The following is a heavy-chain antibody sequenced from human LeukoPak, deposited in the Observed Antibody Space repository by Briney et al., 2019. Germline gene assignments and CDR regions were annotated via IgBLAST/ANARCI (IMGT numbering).Heavy chain of an antibody. CDR2: IYYSGST. V-gene: IGHV4-61*01. CDR1: GGSVSSDSYF. CDR3: ARGQRRLQDY. Sequence: SETLSLTCTVSGGSVSSDSYFWTWIRQPPGKGLEWIGYIYYSGSTNYNPSLKSRVTVSLDTSKSQISLKLSSVTAADTAVYYCARGQRRLQDYWGQGTLVTVSS. J-gene: IGHJ4*02.